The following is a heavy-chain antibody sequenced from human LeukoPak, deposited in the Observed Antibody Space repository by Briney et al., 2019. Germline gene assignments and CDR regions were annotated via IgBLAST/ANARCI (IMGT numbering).Heavy chain of an antibody. V-gene: IGHV1-18*01. D-gene: IGHD6-19*01. CDR2: ISAYNGNA. CDR3: ATYSSGWEVDY. J-gene: IGHJ4*02. Sequence: ASVKVSCKASGYTFTSYGISWVRQAPGQGLEWMGWISAYNGNANYAQKLQGRVTMTTDTSTSTAYMELSRLRSDDTAVYYCATYSSGWEVDYWGQGTLVTVSS. CDR1: GYTFTSYG.